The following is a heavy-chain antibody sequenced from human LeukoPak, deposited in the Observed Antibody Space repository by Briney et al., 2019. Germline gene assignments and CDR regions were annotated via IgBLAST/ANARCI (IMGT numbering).Heavy chain of an antibody. CDR1: GYTFTTYW. Sequence: GGSLRLSCKGSGYTFTTYWINWVRQMPGKGLEWMGRIDPSDSYTKYSPSSEGHVTISADKSISTAYLQWSSLKASDTTMYYCARQRGANWFDPWGQGTLVTVSS. CDR2: IDPSDSYT. V-gene: IGHV5-10-1*01. D-gene: IGHD5-24*01. CDR3: ARQRGANWFDP. J-gene: IGHJ5*02.